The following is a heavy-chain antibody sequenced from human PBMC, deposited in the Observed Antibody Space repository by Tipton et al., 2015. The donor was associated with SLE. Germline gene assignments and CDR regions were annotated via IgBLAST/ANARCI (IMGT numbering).Heavy chain of an antibody. CDR1: GGSITNGDYY. CDR2: IYDTGNI. D-gene: IGHD6-6*01. Sequence: TLSLTCTVSGGSITNGDYYWHWIRQPPGKGLEWIGFIYDTGNIYYNPSLKSRFTISIDTSKNQFSLKLSSVTAADTAVYYCARNLRQLVPNSQNYWGQGTLVTVSS. J-gene: IGHJ4*02. CDR3: ARNLRQLVPNSQNY. V-gene: IGHV4-30-4*01.